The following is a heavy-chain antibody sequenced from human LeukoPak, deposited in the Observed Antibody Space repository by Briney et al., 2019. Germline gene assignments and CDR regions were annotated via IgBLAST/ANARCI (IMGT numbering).Heavy chain of an antibody. CDR3: ARHDYVWGSYEQRGYFDY. CDR2: IYPGDSDT. CDR1: GYSFTTYW. D-gene: IGHD3-16*01. V-gene: IGHV5-51*01. J-gene: IGHJ4*02. Sequence: GESLKISCKGSGYSFTTYWIGWVRQLPGKGLEWMGIIYPGDSDTRYSPSFRGQVTISADKSISTAYLQWSSLKASDTAMYYCARHDYVWGSYEQRGYFDYWGQGTLVTVSS.